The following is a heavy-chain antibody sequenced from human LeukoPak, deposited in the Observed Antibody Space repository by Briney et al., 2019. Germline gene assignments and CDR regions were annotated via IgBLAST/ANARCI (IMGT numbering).Heavy chain of an antibody. Sequence: PGGSLRLSCAASGFTFTSAWMNWVRQVPGKGLEWVGHIKPKTDGGTTDYAAPVKGRFTISRDDSKSTLYLQMDSLKTEDTAVYYCTRGHYGRWGQGTMVTVSS. CDR2: IKPKTDGGTT. CDR1: GFTFTSAW. J-gene: IGHJ4*02. CDR3: TRGHYGR. D-gene: IGHD3-10*01. V-gene: IGHV3-15*01.